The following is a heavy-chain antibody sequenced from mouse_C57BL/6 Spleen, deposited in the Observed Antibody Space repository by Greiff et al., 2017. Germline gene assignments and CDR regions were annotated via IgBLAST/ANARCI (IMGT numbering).Heavy chain of an antibody. CDR1: GYAFTNYL. V-gene: IGHV1-54*01. D-gene: IGHD1-1*01. Sequence: QVQLQQSGAELVRPGTSVKVSCKASGYAFTNYLIEWVKQRPGQGLEWIGVINPGSGGTNYNEKFKGKATLTADKSSSTAYMQLSSLTSEDSAVYFCAGRDYDSSYWYFDVWGTGTTVTVSS. J-gene: IGHJ1*03. CDR3: AGRDYDSSYWYFDV. CDR2: INPGSGGT.